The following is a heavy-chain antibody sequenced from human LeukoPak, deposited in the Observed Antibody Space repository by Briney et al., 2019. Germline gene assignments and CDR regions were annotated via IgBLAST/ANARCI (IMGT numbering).Heavy chain of an antibody. Sequence: GGSLRLSCAASGFTFTSYAMYWVRQAPGKGPEWVANIKEDGGEKYYVDSVRGRFTISRDNAKNSLYLQMNSLRAEDTGVYFCRPGHYDSYAWDQGTLVTVSS. CDR3: RPGHYDSYA. CDR1: GFTFTSYA. D-gene: IGHD5-12*01. CDR2: IKEDGGEK. J-gene: IGHJ5*02. V-gene: IGHV3-7*01.